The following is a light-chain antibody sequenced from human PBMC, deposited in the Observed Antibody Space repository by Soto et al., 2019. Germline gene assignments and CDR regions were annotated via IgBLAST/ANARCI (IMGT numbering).Light chain of an antibody. CDR1: QNINRW. V-gene: IGKV1-5*03. Sequence: DLQMTQSPSALPASVGDRVTITCRASQNINRWLAWYQQKPGKAPKLLIFKASSLESGVPSRFSGSGSGTEFTLTISSLQPDDFATYYCQQYNSFSRTFGQGTKVEIK. CDR2: KAS. CDR3: QQYNSFSRT. J-gene: IGKJ1*01.